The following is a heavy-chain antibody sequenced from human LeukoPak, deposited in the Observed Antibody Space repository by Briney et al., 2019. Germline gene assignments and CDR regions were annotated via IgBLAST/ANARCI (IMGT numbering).Heavy chain of an antibody. CDR2: IGTVGDT. CDR1: GFTFSNSD. Sequence: GGALRLSCAASGFTFSNSDMHWVRQAAGKGLEWVSAIGTVGDTYYPDSVKGRFTISRENAKNSFYLQMNSLRAGDTAVYYCARGLYYYGSGRDYYFDYWGQGTLVTVSS. D-gene: IGHD3-10*01. V-gene: IGHV3-13*01. CDR3: ARGLYYYGSGRDYYFDY. J-gene: IGHJ4*02.